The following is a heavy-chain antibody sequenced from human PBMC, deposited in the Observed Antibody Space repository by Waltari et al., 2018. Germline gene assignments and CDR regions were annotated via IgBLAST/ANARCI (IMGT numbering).Heavy chain of an antibody. D-gene: IGHD7-27*01. J-gene: IGHJ4*02. V-gene: IGHV4-30-2*01. Sequence: QLQLQESGSGLVKPSQTLSLTCAVSGGSISGGYSWSWIRQPPGKGLEWIGYSYHSGSTSYNPSLKSRVTISVDKSKNQFSLKLNSVTAAGTAVYYCAREAGQLGIDYWGQGILVTVSS. CDR2: SYHSGST. CDR3: AREAGQLGIDY. CDR1: GGSISGGYS.